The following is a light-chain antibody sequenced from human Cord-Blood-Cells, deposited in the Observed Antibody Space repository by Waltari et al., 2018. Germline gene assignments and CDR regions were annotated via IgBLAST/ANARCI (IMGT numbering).Light chain of an antibody. V-gene: IGKV3-15*01. CDR3: HQYNNWPFT. Sequence: EIVMTQTPATLTVYQRKSATLSYRANQSVSSILAWYQQKPGQAPRLLFFGASTRATGTPASFSGSGSGTEFTLTISSLQSEDFAVYYCHQYNNWPFTFCPGTKVDIK. J-gene: IGKJ3*01. CDR2: GAS. CDR1: QSVSSI.